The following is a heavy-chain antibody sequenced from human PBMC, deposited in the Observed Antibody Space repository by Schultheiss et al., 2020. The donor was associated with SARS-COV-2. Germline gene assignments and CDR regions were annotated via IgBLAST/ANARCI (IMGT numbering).Heavy chain of an antibody. CDR3: ARKYYDSSGYYYPDY. D-gene: IGHD3-22*01. J-gene: IGHJ4*02. V-gene: IGHV1-2*04. CDR1: GYTFTGYY. CDR2: INPNSGGT. Sequence: ASVKVSCKASGYTFTGYYMHWVRQAPGQGLEWMGWINPNSGGTNYAQKFQGWVTMTRDTSISTAYMELSRLRSDDTAVYYCARKYYDSSGYYYPDYWGQGTLVTVSS.